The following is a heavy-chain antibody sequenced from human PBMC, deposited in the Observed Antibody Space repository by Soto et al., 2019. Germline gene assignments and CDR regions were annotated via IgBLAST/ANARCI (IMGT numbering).Heavy chain of an antibody. CDR2: IIHMFGTA. CDR3: ASGIQLWLRRINNGYSG. D-gene: IGHD5-18*01. V-gene: IGHV1-69*12. J-gene: IGHJ4*02. Sequence: QVQLVQSGAEVKKPESSVKVSCKAPGGTFSTYAISWVRQAPGQGLEWMGGIIHMFGTANYAQRFQDRVTITADESTNTVYMDLSSLKSEDTAVYFCASGIQLWLRRINNGYSGWGQGTLVTVSS. CDR1: GGTFSTYA.